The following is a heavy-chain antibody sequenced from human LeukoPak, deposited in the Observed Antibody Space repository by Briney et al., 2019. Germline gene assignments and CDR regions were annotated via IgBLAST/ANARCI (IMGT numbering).Heavy chain of an antibody. CDR1: GYTFTGYY. Sequence: ASVKVSCKASGYTFTGYYIHWVRQAPGQGLEWMGWINPNSGDTHYAQKFQGRVTMTRDTSISTAYMELSRLRSDDTAVYYCARDAHRYTAKGVGYWGQGTLVTVSS. V-gene: IGHV1-2*02. CDR3: ARDAHRYTAKGVGY. CDR2: INPNSGDT. D-gene: IGHD5-18*01. J-gene: IGHJ4*02.